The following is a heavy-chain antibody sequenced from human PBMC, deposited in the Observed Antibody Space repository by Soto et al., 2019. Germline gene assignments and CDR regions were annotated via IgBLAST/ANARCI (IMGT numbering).Heavy chain of an antibody. CDR3: AKEHEYSGYRLYYYYGMDV. Sequence: ASVKGSCEASGYTFTGDYIYWVRRAHGQGVEWMGWINPNTGGTNSAHNFRGRVTMTRDTSISTAYMELGSMRSDDTAVYYCAKEHEYSGYRLYYYYGMDVWGQGTTVTVSS. CDR2: INPNTGGT. V-gene: IGHV1-2*07. J-gene: IGHJ6*02. D-gene: IGHD5-12*01. CDR1: GYTFTGDY.